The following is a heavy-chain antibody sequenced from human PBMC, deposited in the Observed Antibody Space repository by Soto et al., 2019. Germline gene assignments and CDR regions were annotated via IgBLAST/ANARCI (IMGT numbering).Heavy chain of an antibody. CDR1: GGSISSGDYY. CDR3: ARGPDWDKVDY. Sequence: QVQLQESGPGLVEPSQTLSLTCTVSGGSISSGDYYWSWIRQPPGKGLEWIGHIYNSGSTYSNPSLKSRVTISVDASKNQFSLKLSSVTAADTAVYYCARGPDWDKVDYWGQGTLVTVSS. J-gene: IGHJ4*02. CDR2: IYNSGST. D-gene: IGHD1-26*01. V-gene: IGHV4-30-4*01.